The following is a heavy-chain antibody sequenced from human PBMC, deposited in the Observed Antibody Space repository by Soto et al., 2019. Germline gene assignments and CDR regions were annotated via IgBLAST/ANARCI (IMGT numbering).Heavy chain of an antibody. D-gene: IGHD1-1*01. J-gene: IGHJ3*02. CDR2: IWYDGSNK. V-gene: IGHV3-33*08. CDR3: ARQGTDPDAFDI. Sequence: GGSLRLSCAASGFTFSSYGMHWVRQAPGKGLEWVAVIWYDGSNKYYADSVKGRFTISRDNSKNTLYLQMNSLRAEDTAVYYCARQGTDPDAFDIWGQGTMVTVSS. CDR1: GFTFSSYG.